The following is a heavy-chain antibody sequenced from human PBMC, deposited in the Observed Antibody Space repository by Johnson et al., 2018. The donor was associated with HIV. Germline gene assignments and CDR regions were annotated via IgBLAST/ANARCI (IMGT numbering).Heavy chain of an antibody. Sequence: QVQLVESGGGVVQPGGSLRLSCAASGFTFSSYGMHWDRQPPGKGLERVAFIRYDGSNKYYADSVQGRFTISIDNSKTTLYLQMNSMRDEDTAGYYCAKDRASIEAALDAFDIWCQGTMVTVSS. J-gene: IGHJ3*02. CDR1: GFTFSSYG. CDR2: IRYDGSNK. V-gene: IGHV3-30*02. D-gene: IGHD6-13*01. CDR3: AKDRASIEAALDAFDI.